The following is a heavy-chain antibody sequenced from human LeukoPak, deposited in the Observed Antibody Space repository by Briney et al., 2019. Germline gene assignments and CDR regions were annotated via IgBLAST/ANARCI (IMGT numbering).Heavy chain of an antibody. Sequence: GESLMISCKGSGYTFTSYWIAWVRQMPGKGLEWMVIIYPGDSDTRYSPSFQGQVTISADKSISTAYLQWSSLKASDTAMYYCARANSGSYPGLDYWGQGTLVTVSS. D-gene: IGHD1-26*01. V-gene: IGHV5-51*01. J-gene: IGHJ4*02. CDR1: GYTFTSYW. CDR3: ARANSGSYPGLDY. CDR2: IYPGDSDT.